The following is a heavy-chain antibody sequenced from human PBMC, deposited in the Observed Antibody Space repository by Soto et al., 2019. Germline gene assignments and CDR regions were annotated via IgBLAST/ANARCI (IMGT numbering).Heavy chain of an antibody. V-gene: IGHV4-34*01. CDR1: GGSFSDYY. Sequence: SETLSLTCAVSGGSFSDYYWSWIRQPPGKGLEWIGEINHSGTTIYNPSLESRVTLSLDKANKQVSLGLTSMTAADTAVYFCARVGIAAALDYWGQGTLVTVSS. CDR3: ARVGIAAALDY. J-gene: IGHJ4*02. D-gene: IGHD6-13*01. CDR2: INHSGTT.